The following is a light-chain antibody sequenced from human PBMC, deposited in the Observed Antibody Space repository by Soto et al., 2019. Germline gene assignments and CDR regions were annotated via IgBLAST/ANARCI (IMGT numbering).Light chain of an antibody. CDR2: EVS. CDR1: SSDVGSYDH. CDR3: ISYTGSSTSYV. Sequence: QSALTQPASVSGSRGQSITISCSGTSSDVGSYDHVAWYQQFPGKTPKLMIYEVSNRPSGVSSRFSGSKSGNTASLTISGLQAEDEADYYCISYTGSSTSYVFGSGTKVTVL. J-gene: IGLJ1*01. V-gene: IGLV2-14*01.